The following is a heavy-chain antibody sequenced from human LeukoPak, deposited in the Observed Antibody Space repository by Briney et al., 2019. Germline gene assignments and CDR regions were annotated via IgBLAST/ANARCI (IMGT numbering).Heavy chain of an antibody. Sequence: GGSLRLSCAASGFIFSSYAMSWVRQAPGKGLEWVSAISGSGGSTYYADSVKGRFTISRDNSKNTLYLQMNSLRAEDTAVYYCAKDPRRDGYNSYFDYWGQGTLVTVSS. CDR2: ISGSGGST. CDR1: GFIFSSYA. J-gene: IGHJ4*02. D-gene: IGHD5-12*01. V-gene: IGHV3-23*01. CDR3: AKDPRRDGYNSYFDY.